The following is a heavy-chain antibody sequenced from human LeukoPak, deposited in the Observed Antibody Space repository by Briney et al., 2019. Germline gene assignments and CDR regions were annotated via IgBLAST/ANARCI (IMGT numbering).Heavy chain of an antibody. CDR3: ARELAYCGGDCYSFDY. CDR1: GFTFDDYG. CDR2: INHSGST. Sequence: GSLRLSCAASGFTFDDYGMSWIRQPPGKGLEWIGEINHSGSTNYDPSLKSRVTISVDTSKNQFSLKLSSVTAADTAVYYCARELAYCGGDCYSFDYWGQGTLVTVSS. V-gene: IGHV4-34*01. J-gene: IGHJ4*02. D-gene: IGHD2-21*02.